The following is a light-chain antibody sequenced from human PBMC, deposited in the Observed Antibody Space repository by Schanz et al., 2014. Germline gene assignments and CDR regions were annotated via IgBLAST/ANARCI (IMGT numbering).Light chain of an antibody. CDR3: MQSIQIPPLT. CDR1: QSLLHSDGKTF. CDR2: EAS. J-gene: IGKJ5*01. V-gene: IGKV2D-29*01. Sequence: DIVMTQTPLSLSVTPGQPASISCKSSQSLLHSDGKTFLYWYLQKAGQPPQLLIYEASNRFSGVQDRFSGSGSGTDFILSISRVEAEDVGVYYCMQSIQIPPLTFGQGTRLEIK.